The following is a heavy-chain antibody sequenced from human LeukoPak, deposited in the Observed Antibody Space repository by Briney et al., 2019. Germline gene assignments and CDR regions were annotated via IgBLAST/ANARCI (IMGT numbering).Heavy chain of an antibody. J-gene: IGHJ4*02. V-gene: IGHV3-23*01. CDR2: ISGSGGST. D-gene: IGHD6-19*01. CDR1: GFTFSSYA. CDR3: GKGRDRSSGWYYFDY. Sequence: GGSLRLSCAASGFTFSSYAMSWVRQAPGKGLEWVSAISGSGGSTYYADSVKGRFTISRDNSKNTLYLQMNSLRAEDTAVYYCGKGRDRSSGWYYFDYWGQGTLVTVSS.